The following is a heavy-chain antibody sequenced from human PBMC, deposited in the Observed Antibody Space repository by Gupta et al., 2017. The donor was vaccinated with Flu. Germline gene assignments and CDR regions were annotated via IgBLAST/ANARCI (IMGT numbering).Heavy chain of an antibody. J-gene: IGHJ4*02. Sequence: QVQLVQSGAEVKKSESSVKVSCTASGDTFNNYAFSWVRLAPGQGLEWMGGISPMYGATSYAQKFHDRVTITTDETTSTVYLEVRSLRFEDTAIYYCSRGQDNAAANFAHWGQGTQVTVS. CDR3: SRGQDNAAANFAH. CDR1: GDTFNNYA. D-gene: IGHD2-15*01. CDR2: ISPMYGAT. V-gene: IGHV1-69*05.